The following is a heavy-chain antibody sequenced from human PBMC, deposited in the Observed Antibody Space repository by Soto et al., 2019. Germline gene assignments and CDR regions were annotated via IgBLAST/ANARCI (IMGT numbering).Heavy chain of an antibody. D-gene: IGHD6-19*01. J-gene: IGHJ4*02. Sequence: VALKESGPVLVKPTETLTLTCTVSGFSLSNARMGVSWIRQPPGKALEWLAHIFSNDEKSYSTSLKSRLTISKDTSKSQVVLTMTNMDPVDTATYYCARIRGGYSSGWYLSFDYWGQGTLVTVSS. CDR2: IFSNDEK. CDR3: ARIRGGYSSGWYLSFDY. V-gene: IGHV2-26*01. CDR1: GFSLSNARMG.